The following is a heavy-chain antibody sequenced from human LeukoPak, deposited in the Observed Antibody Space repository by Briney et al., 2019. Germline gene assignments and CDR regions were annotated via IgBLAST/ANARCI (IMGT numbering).Heavy chain of an antibody. V-gene: IGHV3-9*01. CDR3: ARDGVAGGFDY. CDR2: ISWNSGSI. CDR1: GLTFSSYA. J-gene: IGHJ4*02. D-gene: IGHD6-19*01. Sequence: GGSLRLSCAASGLTFSSYAMHWVRQAPGKGLEWVSGISWNSGSIGYADSVKGRFTISRDNSKNTLYLQMNSLRAADTAVYYCARDGVAGGFDYWGQGILVTVSS.